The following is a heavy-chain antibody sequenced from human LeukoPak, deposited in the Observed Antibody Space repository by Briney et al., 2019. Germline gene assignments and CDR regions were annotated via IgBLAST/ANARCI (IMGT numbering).Heavy chain of an antibody. CDR1: GGSISSSSYY. J-gene: IGHJ4*02. CDR2: IYYSGST. CDR3: ASHYGSGSIPFDY. D-gene: IGHD3-10*01. V-gene: IGHV4-39*07. Sequence: SETLSLTCTVSGGSISSSSYYWGWIRQPPGKGLEWIGSIYYSGSTYYNPSLKSRVTISVDTSKNQFSLKLSSVTAADTAVYYCASHYGSGSIPFDYWGQGTLVTVSS.